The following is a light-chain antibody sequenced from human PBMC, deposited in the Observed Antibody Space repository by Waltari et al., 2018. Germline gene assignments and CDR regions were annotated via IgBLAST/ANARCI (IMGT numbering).Light chain of an antibody. CDR2: DLT. Sequence: QSALTQPASVSGSPGQSITISCTGTLDDIGAYSYVTWYHQRPGKVPKLIIYDLTERPSGVSNRFSGSKSGSTASLTVSGLQAEDEGLFYCSAYTSRGTLKFGGGTRVTVL. CDR1: LDDIGAYSY. V-gene: IGLV2-14*03. J-gene: IGLJ2*01. CDR3: SAYTSRGTLK.